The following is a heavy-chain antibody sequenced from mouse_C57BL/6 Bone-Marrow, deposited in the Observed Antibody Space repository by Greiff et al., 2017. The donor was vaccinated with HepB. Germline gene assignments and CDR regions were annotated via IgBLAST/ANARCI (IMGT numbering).Heavy chain of an antibody. CDR3: ARWGYYGSSYRYYAMDY. CDR2: INPSNGGT. CDR1: GYTFTSYW. V-gene: IGHV1-53*01. D-gene: IGHD1-1*01. J-gene: IGHJ4*01. Sequence: QVQLQQPGTELVKPGASVKLSCKASGYTFTSYWMHWVKQRPGQGLEWIGNINPSNGGTNYNEKFKSKATLTVDKSSSTAYMQLSSLTSEDSAVYYCARWGYYGSSYRYYAMDYWSQGTSVTVSS.